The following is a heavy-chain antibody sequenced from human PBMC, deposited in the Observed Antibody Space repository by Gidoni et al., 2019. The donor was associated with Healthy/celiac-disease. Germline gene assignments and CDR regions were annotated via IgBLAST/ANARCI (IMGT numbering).Heavy chain of an antibody. CDR2: ISSSSSTI. CDR3: ARGYQRLQIAVPDY. V-gene: IGHV3-48*01. Sequence: EVQLVESGGGLVQPGGYLRLSCAASGFTFSSYSMNWVRQAPGKGLEWVSYISSSSSTIYYADSVKGRFTISRDNAKNSLYLQMNSLRAEDTAVYYCARGYQRLQIAVPDYWGQGTLVTVSS. CDR1: GFTFSSYS. J-gene: IGHJ4*02. D-gene: IGHD2-2*01.